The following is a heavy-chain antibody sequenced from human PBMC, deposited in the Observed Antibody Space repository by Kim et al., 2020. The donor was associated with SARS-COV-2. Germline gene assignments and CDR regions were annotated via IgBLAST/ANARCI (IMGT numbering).Heavy chain of an antibody. J-gene: IGHJ4*02. CDR3: ARVVCSYDMIVVVITAQTYHFDY. Sequence: SETLSLTCAVYGGSFNDYSWSWIRLPQGKGLEWIGEINHSGYANNNPSLKSRITITVDTSKNQFSLKLTSVTAADTAVYYCARVVCSYDMIVVVITAQTYHFDYWGQGTQVTVSS. CDR1: GGSFNDYS. CDR2: INHSGYA. D-gene: IGHD3-22*01. V-gene: IGHV4-34*01.